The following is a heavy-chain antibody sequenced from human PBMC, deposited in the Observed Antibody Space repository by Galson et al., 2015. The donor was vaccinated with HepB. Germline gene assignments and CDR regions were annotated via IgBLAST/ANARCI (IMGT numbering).Heavy chain of an antibody. CDR2: ISAYNGDT. CDR1: GYTFTSYG. CDR3: ARVSTYYDILTGYLFDY. J-gene: IGHJ4*02. V-gene: IGHV1-18*01. D-gene: IGHD3-9*01. Sequence: SVKVSCKASGYTFTSYGITWVRQAPGQGLEWMGWISAYNGDTNHAQKLQGRVTMTTDTSTRTAYMELRSLRSDDTAVYYCARVSTYYDILTGYLFDYWGQGTLVTVS.